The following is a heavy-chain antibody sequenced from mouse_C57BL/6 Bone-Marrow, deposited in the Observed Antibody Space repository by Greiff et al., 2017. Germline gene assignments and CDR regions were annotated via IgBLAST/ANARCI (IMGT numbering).Heavy chain of an antibody. CDR1: GFTFSDYG. J-gene: IGHJ3*01. D-gene: IGHD1-1*01. CDR3: AIRYYVSSWGFDY. V-gene: IGHV5-17*01. CDR2: ISSGSSTI. Sequence: EVKLMESGGGLVKPGGSLKLSCAASGFTFSDYGMHWVRQAPEEGLEWVAYISSGSSTIYYADTVKGRFTISRDNAKNTLFLHMTSLRSEDTAMYYCAIRYYVSSWGFDYWGQGTLVTVSA.